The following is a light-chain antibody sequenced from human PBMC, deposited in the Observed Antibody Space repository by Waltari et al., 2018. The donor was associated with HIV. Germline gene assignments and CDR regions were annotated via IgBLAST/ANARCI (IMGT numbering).Light chain of an antibody. CDR3: CSYAGSSTLWV. Sequence: QSALTQPASVSGSPGQSITISCTGTSSDVGSYNLFSWYQQHPGKAPKLMIYEVSKRPSGVSNRFSGSKSGNTASRTISGLQAEDEADYYCCSYAGSSTLWVFGGGTKLTVL. V-gene: IGLV2-23*02. CDR1: SSDVGSYNL. J-gene: IGLJ3*02. CDR2: EVS.